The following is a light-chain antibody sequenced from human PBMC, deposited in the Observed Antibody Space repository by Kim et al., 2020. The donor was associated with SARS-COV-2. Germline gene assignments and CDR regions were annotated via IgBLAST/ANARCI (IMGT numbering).Light chain of an antibody. CDR1: QTITNRY. CDR3: QQYGSPPRT. J-gene: IGKJ1*01. Sequence: SPGDAATLSCRASQTITNRYLAWYQQKPGQAPRLLRYGASSRATGIPDRFSGSRSGTDFTLTISRLEPEDFGVYYCQQYGSPPRTFGQGTKVDIK. CDR2: GAS. V-gene: IGKV3-20*01.